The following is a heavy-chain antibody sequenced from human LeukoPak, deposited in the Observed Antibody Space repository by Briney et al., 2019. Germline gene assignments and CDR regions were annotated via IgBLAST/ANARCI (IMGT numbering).Heavy chain of an antibody. D-gene: IGHD5-18*01. J-gene: IGHJ1*01. CDR3: ARDFTRNSYAVAEFFHP. CDR2: IYANGGT. CDR1: GGSISGYY. Sequence: SETLSLTCTVSGGSISGYYWNWIRQSAGKGLEWIGRIYANGGTNYNPSLRSRVSMSVDTSKNQFSLKLTSVTAADTAIYYCARDFTRNSYAVAEFFHPWGQGALVSVSS. V-gene: IGHV4-4*07.